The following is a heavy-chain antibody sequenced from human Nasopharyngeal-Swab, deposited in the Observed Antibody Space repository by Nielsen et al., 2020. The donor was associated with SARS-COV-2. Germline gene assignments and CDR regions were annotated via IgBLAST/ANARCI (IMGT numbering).Heavy chain of an antibody. Sequence: SETLSLTCTVSGGSLNSINYYWGWIRQPPGKGLEWIGSIYYSGSAYYNPSLKSRVTISVDTSKNQFSLKLSSVTAADTAVYYCARNEFRSGYYGTAEYYGLDAWGQGTTVTVSS. CDR3: ARNEFRSGYYGTAEYYGLDA. J-gene: IGHJ6*02. CDR2: IYYSGSA. CDR1: GGSLNSINYY. V-gene: IGHV4-39*07. D-gene: IGHD3-3*01.